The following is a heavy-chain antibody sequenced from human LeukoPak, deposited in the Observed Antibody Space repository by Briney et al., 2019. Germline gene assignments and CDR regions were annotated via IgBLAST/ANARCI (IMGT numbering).Heavy chain of an antibody. CDR3: ARSPTPKLELRLIPLYYYYMDV. Sequence: ASVKVSCKTSGYTFSNYGVSWVRQAPGQGLEWMGWISAYNNNTNYAQKFQGRLTMTTDTSTSTAYMELRSLRSDDTAVYYCARSPTPKLELRLIPLYYYYMDVWGKGTTVTVSS. V-gene: IGHV1-18*01. CDR1: GYTFSNYG. CDR2: ISAYNNNT. D-gene: IGHD1-7*01. J-gene: IGHJ6*03.